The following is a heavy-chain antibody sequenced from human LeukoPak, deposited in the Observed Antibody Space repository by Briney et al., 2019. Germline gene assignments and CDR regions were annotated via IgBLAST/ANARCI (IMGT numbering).Heavy chain of an antibody. CDR3: ARDPGVVGASLDY. V-gene: IGHV3-21*01. CDR1: GFTFSSYS. Sequence: GGSLRLSCAASGFTFSSYSMNWVRQAPGKGLEWVSSISSSSYIYYADSVKGRFTISRDNAKNSLYLQMNSLRAEDTAVYYCARDPGVVGASLDYWGQGTLVTVSS. CDR2: ISSSSYI. D-gene: IGHD1-26*01. J-gene: IGHJ4*02.